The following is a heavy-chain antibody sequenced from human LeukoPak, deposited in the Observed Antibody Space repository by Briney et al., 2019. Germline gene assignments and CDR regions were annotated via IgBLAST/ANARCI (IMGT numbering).Heavy chain of an antibody. CDR3: ARDAFPVTTDFDY. Sequence: GGSLRLSCAASGFTVSSNYMSWVRQAPGKGLEWVSVIYSGGSTYYADSVKGRFTISRDNSKNTLYLQMNSLRAEDTAVYYCARDAFPVTTDFDYWGQGTLVTVSS. J-gene: IGHJ4*02. V-gene: IGHV3-66*01. CDR1: GFTVSSNY. D-gene: IGHD4-17*01. CDR2: IYSGGST.